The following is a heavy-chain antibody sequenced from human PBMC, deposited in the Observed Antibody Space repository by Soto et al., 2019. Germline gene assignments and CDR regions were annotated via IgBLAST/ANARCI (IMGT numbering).Heavy chain of an antibody. CDR1: GFSLRTSGVG. Sequence: SGPTLVNPTETLTLTCTFSGFSLRTSGVGVGWIRQPPGKALEWLAFIYWDDEKRYSPSLKSRLTITKDTSKNQVVLIMTNMDPVDTATYYCAHRLVRDELYGLDVWGQGTTVTVSS. J-gene: IGHJ6*02. D-gene: IGHD1-7*01. V-gene: IGHV2-5*02. CDR3: AHRLVRDELYGLDV. CDR2: IYWDDEK.